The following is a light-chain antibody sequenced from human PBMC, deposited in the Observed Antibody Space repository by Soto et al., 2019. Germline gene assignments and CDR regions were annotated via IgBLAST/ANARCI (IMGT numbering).Light chain of an antibody. CDR2: AAS. J-gene: IGKJ3*01. Sequence: DIQMTQSPSSLSASVGDRVTITCRASQAIHSYLNWYQQKPGKAPKLLIYAASSLQSGVPSRFSGSGSGTDFTLTISSLQPEDFATYYCQQSYSTRFTFGPGTKVDIK. V-gene: IGKV1-39*01. CDR1: QAIHSY. CDR3: QQSYSTRFT.